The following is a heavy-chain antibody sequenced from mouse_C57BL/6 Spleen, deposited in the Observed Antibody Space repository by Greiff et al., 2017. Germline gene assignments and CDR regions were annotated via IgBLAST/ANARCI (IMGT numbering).Heavy chain of an antibody. CDR3: TEGNYYGSGDAWFAY. D-gene: IGHD1-1*01. CDR2: IYPGNSDT. V-gene: IGHV1-5*01. J-gene: IGHJ3*01. Sequence: VQLQQSGPVLARPGASVKMSCKTSGYTFTSYWMHWVKQRPGQGLEWIGAIYPGNSDTSYNQKFKGKAKLTAVTSASTAYMGLSSLTNEDSAVYYCTEGNYYGSGDAWFAYWGQGTLVTVSA. CDR1: GYTFTSYW.